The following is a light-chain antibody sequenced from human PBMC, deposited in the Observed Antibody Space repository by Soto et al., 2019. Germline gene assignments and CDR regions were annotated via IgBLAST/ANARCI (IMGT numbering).Light chain of an antibody. CDR2: GAS. CDR1: QGVSTNY. J-gene: IGKJ3*01. Sequence: EIVLTQSPGTLSLSPGDRGTLSCRASQGVSTNYLAWYQQKLGQAPRLLIYGASSRASGTPDRFSGNGSGTDFTLTISRLEPEDFAVYYCHQYGSTPFTFGPGTKVDIK. CDR3: HQYGSTPFT. V-gene: IGKV3-20*01.